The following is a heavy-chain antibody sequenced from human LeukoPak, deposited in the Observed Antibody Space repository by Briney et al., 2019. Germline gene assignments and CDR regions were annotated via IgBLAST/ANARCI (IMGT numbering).Heavy chain of an antibody. V-gene: IGHV3-23*01. CDR3: AKALGYCSSTSCQQIDY. D-gene: IGHD2-2*01. CDR1: GFTFSSYA. CDR2: MSGSGCST. J-gene: IGHJ4*02. Sequence: GGSLRLSCAASGFTFSSYAMSWVRQAPGKGLEWVSAMSGSGCSTYYADSVKGRFTISRDTSKNTLYLQMNSLRDEDTAVYYCAKALGYCSSTSCQQIDYWGQGTLVTVSS.